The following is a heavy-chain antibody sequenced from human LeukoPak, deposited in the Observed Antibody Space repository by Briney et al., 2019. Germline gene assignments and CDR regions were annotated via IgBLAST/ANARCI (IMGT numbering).Heavy chain of an antibody. D-gene: IGHD6-19*01. CDR2: INAGNGNT. CDR3: ARDSSGWNAIDY. Sequence: ASVKVSCKASGYTFTSYAMHWVRQAPGQRLEWMGWINAGNGNTKYSQEFQGRVTITRDTSASTAYMELSSLRSADMAVYYCARDSSGWNAIDYWGQGTLVTVSS. CDR1: GYTFTSYA. J-gene: IGHJ4*02. V-gene: IGHV1-3*03.